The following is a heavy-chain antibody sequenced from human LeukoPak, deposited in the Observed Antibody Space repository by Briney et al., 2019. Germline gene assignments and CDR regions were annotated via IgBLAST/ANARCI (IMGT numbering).Heavy chain of an antibody. CDR1: GRPVSGHD. J-gene: IGHJ4*02. V-gene: IGHV4-59*02. Sequence: SVTLSLPCAVCGRPVSGHDWVWLPHPPGKALVGLGYIYASGSANYHPSLKSRVTISFDTTENHVSLRLASVAAEDAAFYYGAGEAPGGSGWTYFDYWGQGSLVTVSS. CDR2: IYASGSA. CDR3: AGEAPGGSGWTYFDY. D-gene: IGHD6-19*01.